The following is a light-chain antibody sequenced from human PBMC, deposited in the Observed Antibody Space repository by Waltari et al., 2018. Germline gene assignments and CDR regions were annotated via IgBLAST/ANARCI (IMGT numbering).Light chain of an antibody. J-gene: IGLJ1*01. CDR3: AVWDDSLNGHI. Sequence: QSILTQPPSASGPPGQRVTFSCSGNSSNLGRNPVNWYQHLPGTAPNLLIYKSFQRHSGVPDRFSGAKSGTSASLAISGLQSEDEADYYCAVWDDSLNGHIFGTGTKVTVL. CDR2: KSF. CDR1: SSNLGRNP. V-gene: IGLV1-44*01.